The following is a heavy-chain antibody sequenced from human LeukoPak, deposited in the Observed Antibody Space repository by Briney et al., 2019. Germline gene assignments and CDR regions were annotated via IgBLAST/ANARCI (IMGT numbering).Heavy chain of an antibody. J-gene: IGHJ4*02. CDR2: INPNSGGT. CDR3: AREWLGYCSSTSCSGFDY. D-gene: IGHD2-2*01. V-gene: IGHV1-2*02. CDR1: GYTFTGYY. Sequence: ASVKVSCKASGYTFTGYYMHWVRQAPGQGLEWMGWINPNSGGTNYAQKFQGRVTMTRDTSISTAYMELSRLRSDDTAVCYCAREWLGYCSSTSCSGFDYWGQGTLVTVSS.